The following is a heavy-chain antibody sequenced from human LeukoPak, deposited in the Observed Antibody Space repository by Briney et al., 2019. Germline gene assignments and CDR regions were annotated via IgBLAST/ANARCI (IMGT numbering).Heavy chain of an antibody. J-gene: IGHJ6*02. D-gene: IGHD4-17*01. CDR3: AKREYDYGDYIYYYGMDV. Sequence: GGSLRLSCAASGFTVSSNYMSWVRQAPGKGLEWVSVIYSGGSTYYADSVKGRFTISRDNSKNTLYLQMNSLRAEDTAVYYCAKREYDYGDYIYYYGMDVWGQGTTVTVSS. CDR2: IYSGGST. V-gene: IGHV3-53*01. CDR1: GFTVSSNY.